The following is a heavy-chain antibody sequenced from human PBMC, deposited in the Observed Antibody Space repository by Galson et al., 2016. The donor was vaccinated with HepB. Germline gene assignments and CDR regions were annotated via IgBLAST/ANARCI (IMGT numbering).Heavy chain of an antibody. CDR1: GFTFNNYG. CDR2: ISRSGDST. V-gene: IGHV3-23*01. D-gene: IGHD2-2*01. Sequence: SLRLSCAASGFTFNNYGMTWVRQAPGKGLEVVSSISRSGDSTDYADSVKERFIISRDNTKNTLSLQMNSLRAEDTAVYYCVQGSTAPAVWGKGTTVTVSS. J-gene: IGHJ6*03. CDR3: VQGSTAPAV.